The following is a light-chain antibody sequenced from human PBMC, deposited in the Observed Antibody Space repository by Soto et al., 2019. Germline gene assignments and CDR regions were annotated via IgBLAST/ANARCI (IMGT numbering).Light chain of an antibody. CDR2: DAS. CDR1: QSVGSN. CDR3: QQYNNWPYT. Sequence: EIVLTHSPATLSLSPGERATLSCRASQSVGSNLAWYQQRHGQPPRLLIYDASTRATDIPARFSGGGSGTDFTLTISSLESEDFAVYYCQQYNNWPYTFGQGTKLQIK. J-gene: IGKJ2*01. V-gene: IGKV3-15*01.